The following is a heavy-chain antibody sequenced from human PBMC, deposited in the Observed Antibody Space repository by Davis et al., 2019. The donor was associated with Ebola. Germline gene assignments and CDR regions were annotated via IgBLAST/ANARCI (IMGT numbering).Heavy chain of an antibody. D-gene: IGHD3-22*01. J-gene: IGHJ4*02. CDR2: ISYDGSNK. CDR3: AKDYYDSSGRYFDY. Sequence: GESLKISCAASGFTFSNYGMHWVRQAPGKGLEWVAVISYDGSNKYYADSVRGRFTFSRDNSKNTLYLQMNSLRAEDTAVYYCAKDYYDSSGRYFDYWGQGTLVTVSS. V-gene: IGHV3-30*18. CDR1: GFTFSNYG.